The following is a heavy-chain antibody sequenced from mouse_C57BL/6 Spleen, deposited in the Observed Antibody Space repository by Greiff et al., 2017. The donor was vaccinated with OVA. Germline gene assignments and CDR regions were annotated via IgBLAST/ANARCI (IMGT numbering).Heavy chain of an antibody. CDR3: ARYGGSGYGYAMDY. J-gene: IGHJ4*01. D-gene: IGHD3-2*02. Sequence: QVQLQQSGPELVKPGASVKISCKASGYTFTDYYINWVKLRPGQGLEWIGWIFPGSGSTYYNEKFKGKATLTVDKSSSTAYMLLSSLTSEDSAVYFCARYGGSGYGYAMDYWGQGTSVTVSS. CDR2: IFPGSGST. V-gene: IGHV1-75*01. CDR1: GYTFTDYY.